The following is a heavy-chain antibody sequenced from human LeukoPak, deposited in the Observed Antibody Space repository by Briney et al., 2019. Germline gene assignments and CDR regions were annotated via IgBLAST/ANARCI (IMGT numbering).Heavy chain of an antibody. Sequence: PSETLSLTCAVYGGSFSGYYWSWIRQPPGKGPEYIGSIYYSGSTYYNPSLQSRVTISVDTSKNQFSLRLSSVTAADTAVYYCARVPYGSSAGYWGQGTLVTVS. D-gene: IGHD4-17*01. CDR2: IYYSGST. CDR3: ARVPYGSSAGY. J-gene: IGHJ4*02. V-gene: IGHV4-34*01. CDR1: GGSFSGYY.